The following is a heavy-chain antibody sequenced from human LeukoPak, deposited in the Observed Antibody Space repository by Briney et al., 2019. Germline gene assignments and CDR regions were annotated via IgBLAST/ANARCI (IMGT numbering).Heavy chain of an antibody. CDR2: ISTSSSYI. CDR1: GFTFDGYS. Sequence: GGSLRLSCTASGFTFDGYSMNWVRQAPGKGLEWVSSISTSSSYIYYADSVKGRFTISRNNPKNSLYLQMNSLRAEDTAVYYCARNRGDPSYFDYWGQGTLVTVSS. J-gene: IGHJ4*02. CDR3: ARNRGDPSYFDY. V-gene: IGHV3-21*01. D-gene: IGHD4-17*01.